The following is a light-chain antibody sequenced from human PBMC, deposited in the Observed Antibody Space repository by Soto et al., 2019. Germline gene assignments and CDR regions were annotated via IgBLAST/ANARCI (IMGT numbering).Light chain of an antibody. J-gene: IGKJ1*01. V-gene: IGKV1-9*01. CDR2: DAS. CDR3: QQYSSYSAWT. Sequence: IQLTQSPSSLSASVGDRVTITCRASQGISSYLGWYQQKPGKAPKLLIYDASTLQSGVPPRFSGSGSGTEFTLTIRSLQPDDIATYYCQQYSSYSAWTFGEGTKVDI. CDR1: QGISSY.